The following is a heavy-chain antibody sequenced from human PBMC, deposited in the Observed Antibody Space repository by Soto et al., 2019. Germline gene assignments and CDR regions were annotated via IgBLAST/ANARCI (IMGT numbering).Heavy chain of an antibody. V-gene: IGHV3-7*01. CDR3: PRDSGYGSAGSVNHYFDY. CDR1: GFTYSYYW. D-gene: IGHD3-10*01. Sequence: EVQLVESGGGLVQPGGSLRLSCVASGFTYSYYWMSWVRQAPGRGLEWVARIKFDGSEIQCADSAKGRFTISRDNAENALYLQRRTLRDGDTAVYYCPRDSGYGSAGSVNHYFDYWGQGRVVSVSS. CDR2: IKFDGSEI. J-gene: IGHJ4*02.